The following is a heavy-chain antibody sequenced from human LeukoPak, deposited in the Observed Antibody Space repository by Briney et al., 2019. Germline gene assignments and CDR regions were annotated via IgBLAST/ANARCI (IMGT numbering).Heavy chain of an antibody. Sequence: SETLSLTCTVSGGSISSYYWSWIRQPPGKGLEWIGYIYYSGSTNYNPSLKSRVTISVDTSKNQFSLKLSSVTAADTAVYYCARGRGTTVTPGVDYWGQGTLVTVSS. CDR3: ARGRGTTVTPGVDY. J-gene: IGHJ4*02. CDR2: IYYSGST. CDR1: GGSISSYY. D-gene: IGHD4-17*01. V-gene: IGHV4-59*01.